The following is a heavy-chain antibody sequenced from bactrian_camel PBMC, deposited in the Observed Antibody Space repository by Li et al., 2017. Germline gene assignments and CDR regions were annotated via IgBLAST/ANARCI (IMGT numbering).Heavy chain of an antibody. CDR3: AAARNSGFWCLGRKPNDYKS. CDR2: IYHSPTPSHNGRT. V-gene: IGHV3S40*01. D-gene: IGHD2*01. Sequence: VQLVESGGGLVTPGGSLRLSCAAAGFTFSNYTMSWVRQAPGKGREGVAAIYHSPTPSHNGRTTYADSVKGRFTIPKDNADNLVYLAMNNLKTEDSSIYYCAAARNSGFWCLGRKPNDYKSWGQGTQVTVS. CDR1: GFTFSNYT. J-gene: IGHJ4*01.